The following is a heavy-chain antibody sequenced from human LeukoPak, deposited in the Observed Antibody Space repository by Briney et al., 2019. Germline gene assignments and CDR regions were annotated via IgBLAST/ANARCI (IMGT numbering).Heavy chain of an antibody. D-gene: IGHD5-18*01. Sequence: GGSLRLSCAASGFTVSSTYMSWVRQAPGKGLEWVSVIYSGGSTYYADSVKGRFTISRDNSKNTLYLQMNSLRAEDTAVYYCARERGYSYGIDYWGQGTLVTVSS. J-gene: IGHJ4*02. V-gene: IGHV3-53*01. CDR3: ARERGYSYGIDY. CDR2: IYSGGST. CDR1: GFTVSSTY.